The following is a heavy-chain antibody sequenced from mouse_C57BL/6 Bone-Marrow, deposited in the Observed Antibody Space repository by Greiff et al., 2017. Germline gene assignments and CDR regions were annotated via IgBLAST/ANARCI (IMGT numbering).Heavy chain of an antibody. CDR2: IRHKANGYTT. CDR1: GFTFTDYY. V-gene: IGHV7-3*01. Sequence: EVKLMESGGGLVQPGGSLSLSCAASGFTFTDYYMSWVRQPPGKALEWLGFIRHKANGYTTEYSASVKGRFTISRDNSQSILYLQMNALRAEDSATYYCARYDFSFAYWGQGTLVTVSA. J-gene: IGHJ3*01. CDR3: ARYDFSFAY.